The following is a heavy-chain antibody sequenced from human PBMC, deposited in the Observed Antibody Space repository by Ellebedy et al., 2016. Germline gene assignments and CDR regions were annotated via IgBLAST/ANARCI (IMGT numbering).Heavy chain of an antibody. CDR3: AKGSTSWTRNWFDP. J-gene: IGHJ5*02. CDR2: ISGSGGST. Sequence: GGSLRLXXAASGFTFSSYAMSWVRQAPGKGLEWVSAISGSGGSTYYADSVKGRFTISRDNSKNTLYLQMNSLRAEDTAVYYCAKGSTSWTRNWFDPWGQGTLVTVSS. CDR1: GFTFSSYA. D-gene: IGHD2-2*01. V-gene: IGHV3-23*01.